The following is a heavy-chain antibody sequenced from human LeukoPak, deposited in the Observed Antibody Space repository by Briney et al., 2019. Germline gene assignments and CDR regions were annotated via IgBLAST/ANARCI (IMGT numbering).Heavy chain of an antibody. CDR2: INHSGST. J-gene: IGHJ4*02. Sequence: PGGSLRLSCAASGFTFSSYEMNWVRQAPGKGLEWIGEINHSGSTNYNPSLKSRVTISVDTSKNQFSLKLSSVTAADTAVYYCARQVSRWSYSDYWGQGTLVTASS. D-gene: IGHD4-23*01. CDR1: GFTFSSYE. CDR3: ARQVSRWSYSDY. V-gene: IGHV4-34*01.